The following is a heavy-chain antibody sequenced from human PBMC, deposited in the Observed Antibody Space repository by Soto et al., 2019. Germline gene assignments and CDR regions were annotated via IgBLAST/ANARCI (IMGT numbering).Heavy chain of an antibody. J-gene: IGHJ4*02. Sequence: SETLSLTCNVSGDSIRSSKYYWGWIRQPSGKGLEWIGTIYYSGSIYYNPSLKSRVTISIDTSKNHFSLKLSSVTAADTAVYYCAKGSGSSAYSPFDYWGQGTLVTVSS. V-gene: IGHV4-39*02. CDR1: GDSIRSSKYY. CDR2: IYYSGSI. CDR3: AKGSGSSAYSPFDY. D-gene: IGHD3-22*01.